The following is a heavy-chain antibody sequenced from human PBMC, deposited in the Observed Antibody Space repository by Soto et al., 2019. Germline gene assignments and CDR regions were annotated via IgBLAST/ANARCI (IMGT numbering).Heavy chain of an antibody. D-gene: IGHD2-8*01. CDR2: ISGYNCDT. V-gene: IGHV1-18*01. CDR3: AKNGHPPYYYYGLDV. CDR1: GYTFTRYG. Sequence: QGHLVQSGAEVKKPGASVKVSCKASGYTFTRYGISWVRQAPGQGLEWMGWISGYNCDTNYAQNLPDRVTMTIDTSTNTAYMERRSLTSDYTAVYYCAKNGHPPYYYYGLDVWGQGTTVTVSS. J-gene: IGHJ6*02.